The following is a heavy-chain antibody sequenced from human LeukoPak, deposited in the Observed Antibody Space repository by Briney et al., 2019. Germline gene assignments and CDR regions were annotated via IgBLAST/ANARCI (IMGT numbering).Heavy chain of an antibody. Sequence: GGSLRLSCEASGFTFSAYAMTWVRQAPGKGLEFVSAITSNGGSTYYADSVKGRFTISRDNSKNTLYLQMSSLRAEDTAVYYCVTVGMTSIWSYLRFDPRGQGTLVSVSS. V-gene: IGHV3-64D*08. CDR2: ITSNGGST. D-gene: IGHD1-26*01. J-gene: IGHJ5*02. CDR3: VTVGMTSIWSYLRFDP. CDR1: GFTFSAYA.